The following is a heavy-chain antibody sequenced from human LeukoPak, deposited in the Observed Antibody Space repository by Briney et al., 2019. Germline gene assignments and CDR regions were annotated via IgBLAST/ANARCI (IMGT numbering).Heavy chain of an antibody. CDR3: VRGLKIFGSGFDY. Sequence: GGSLRLSCAASGFTFTTYNMMWVRQAPGKGLEWVSSISSSSSYIYYADSVKGRFTISRDNAKNSLFLQMDSLRAEDTAVYYCVRGLKIFGSGFDYWGQGTLVTVSS. CDR1: GFTFTTYN. V-gene: IGHV3-21*01. CDR2: ISSSSSYI. D-gene: IGHD3-10*01. J-gene: IGHJ4*02.